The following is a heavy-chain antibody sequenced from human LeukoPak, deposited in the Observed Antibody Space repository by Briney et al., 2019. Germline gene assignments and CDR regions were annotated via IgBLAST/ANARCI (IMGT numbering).Heavy chain of an antibody. D-gene: IGHD3-22*01. Sequence: SVKVSCKASGGTFSSYAISWVRQAPGQGLEWMGGIIPIFGTANYAQKFQGRVTITADKSTSTAYMELSSLRSEDTAVYYCAGEHHYYGSSGSYYYYMDVWGKGTTVTVSS. V-gene: IGHV1-69*06. CDR2: IIPIFGTA. J-gene: IGHJ6*03. CDR1: GGTFSSYA. CDR3: AGEHHYYGSSGSYYYYMDV.